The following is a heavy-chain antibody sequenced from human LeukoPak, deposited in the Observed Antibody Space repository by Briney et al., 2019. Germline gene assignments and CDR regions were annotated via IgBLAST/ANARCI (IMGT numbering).Heavy chain of an antibody. D-gene: IGHD6-25*01. J-gene: IGHJ4*02. V-gene: IGHV1-69*04. CDR3: ARDEGAADVDY. CDR2: IIPILGIA. CDR1: GGTFSSYA. Sequence: SVKVSCEASGGTFSSYAISCVRQAPGQGLEWMGRIIPILGIANYAQKFQGRVTITADKSTSTAYMELSSLRSEDTAVYYCARDEGAADVDYWGQGTLVTVSS.